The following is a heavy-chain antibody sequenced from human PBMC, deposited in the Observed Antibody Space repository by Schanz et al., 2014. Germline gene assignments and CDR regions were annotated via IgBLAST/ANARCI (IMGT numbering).Heavy chain of an antibody. Sequence: QVQLVESGGGLVKPGGSLRLSCAASGFTFSDYYMSWIRQAPGKGLEWVSYISSSGSTIYYADSVKGRFTISRDNSKNTLYLQMNSLRVEDTAVYYCARQPGRITVSGVVSNWFDPWGQGTLVTGSS. CDR2: ISSSGSTI. D-gene: IGHD3-3*01. V-gene: IGHV3-11*01. CDR3: ARQPGRITVSGVVSNWFDP. J-gene: IGHJ5*02. CDR1: GFTFSDYY.